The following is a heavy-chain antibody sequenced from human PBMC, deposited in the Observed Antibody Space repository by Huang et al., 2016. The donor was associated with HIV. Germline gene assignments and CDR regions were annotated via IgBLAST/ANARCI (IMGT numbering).Heavy chain of an antibody. V-gene: IGHV3-53*01. J-gene: IGHJ4*02. D-gene: IGHD1-26*01. CDR2: IYSDDST. CDR3: AAQWELRGGVDF. CDR1: GFTVSSNY. Sequence: EVQLVESGGGLIQPGGSLRLSCAASGFTVSSNYMSWVRQGPGKGLVWVSVIYSDDSTYFADSVKGRFTISRDNSKNTLYLQMNSLRAEDTAVYYCAAQWELRGGVDFWGQGTLVTVSS.